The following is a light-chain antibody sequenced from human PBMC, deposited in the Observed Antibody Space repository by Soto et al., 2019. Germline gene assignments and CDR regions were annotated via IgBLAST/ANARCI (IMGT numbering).Light chain of an antibody. CDR1: QSVSSF. CDR2: DAS. V-gene: IGKV3-11*01. J-gene: IGKJ1*01. CDR3: QQRSIAACT. Sequence: EILLTQSPATLSLSPGERATLSCRASQSVSSFLAWYQQKPGQAPRLLIYDASNRATGIPARFSGSGSGTDFTLTITSLEPEDFAVYYCQQRSIAACTFGQGTRVEVK.